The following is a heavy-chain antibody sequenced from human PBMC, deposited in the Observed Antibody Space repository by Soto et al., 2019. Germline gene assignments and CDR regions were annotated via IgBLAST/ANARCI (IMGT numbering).Heavy chain of an antibody. D-gene: IGHD2-2*01. Sequence: QVQLVQSGGEVKRPGASVKVSCKTSGYTFSNYGITWVRQAPGQPLEWLGWISLYSDGTNYAQKFQGRVSMTTDTSPTTAYMELRSLRSDDTAVYYCARVVPGAEAWFGPWGQGTLVTGSS. V-gene: IGHV1-18*01. CDR2: ISLYSDGT. J-gene: IGHJ5*02. CDR1: GYTFSNYG. CDR3: ARVVPGAEAWFGP.